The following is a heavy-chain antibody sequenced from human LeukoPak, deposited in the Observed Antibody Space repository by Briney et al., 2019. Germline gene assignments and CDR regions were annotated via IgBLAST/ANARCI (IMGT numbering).Heavy chain of an antibody. CDR2: ISSSGSTI. V-gene: IGHV3-48*04. Sequence: GGTLRLPCAVSGFTFNTYGMTWVRQAPGKGLEWVSYISSSGSTIYYADSVKGRFTISRDNAKNSLYLQMNSLRAEDTAVYYCARDGLAARTYYYYYMDVWGKGTTVTVSS. CDR1: GFTFNTYG. CDR3: ARDGLAARTYYYYYMDV. J-gene: IGHJ6*03. D-gene: IGHD6-6*01.